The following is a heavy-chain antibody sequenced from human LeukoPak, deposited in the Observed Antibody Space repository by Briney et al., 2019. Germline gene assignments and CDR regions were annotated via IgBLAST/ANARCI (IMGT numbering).Heavy chain of an antibody. CDR1: GGSIINYY. V-gene: IGHV4-4*07. CDR2: IYITGST. D-gene: IGHD3-22*01. Sequence: SETLSLTCTVSGGSIINYYWSWIRQSAGKGLEWVGHIYITGSTNYNPSLKSRLTMSVDTSKNQFSLKLRSVTAADTAVYYCAGLKFYDSTGYNPGYYMDVWGKGITVTVSS. CDR3: AGLKFYDSTGYNPGYYMDV. J-gene: IGHJ6*03.